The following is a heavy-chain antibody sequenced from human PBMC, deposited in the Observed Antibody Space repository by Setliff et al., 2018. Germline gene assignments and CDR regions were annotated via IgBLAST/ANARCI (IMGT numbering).Heavy chain of an antibody. CDR3: ARDEEYGAVSGTGGYYFDH. V-gene: IGHV1-69*13. Sequence: GASVKVSCKASGGTFSSYAISWVRQAPGQGLEWMGGIIPIFGTANYAQKFKDRVMITADESTSTAYMELTSLRSEDTAVYLCARDEEYGAVSGTGGYYFDHWGQGTLVTVSS. CDR2: IIPIFGTA. CDR1: GGTFSSYA. J-gene: IGHJ4*02. D-gene: IGHD3-10*01.